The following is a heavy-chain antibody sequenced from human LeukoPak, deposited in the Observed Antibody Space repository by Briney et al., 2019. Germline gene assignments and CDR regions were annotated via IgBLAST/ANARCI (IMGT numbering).Heavy chain of an antibody. Sequence: SETLSLTCAVYGGSFSGYYWSRIRQPPGKGLDWIGEINHSGSTNYNPSLKSRVTISVDTSKNQFSLKLSSVTAADTAVYYCARKPWIQLWSFFDYWGQGTLVTVSS. CDR1: GGSFSGYY. V-gene: IGHV4-34*01. D-gene: IGHD5-18*01. J-gene: IGHJ4*02. CDR2: INHSGST. CDR3: ARKPWIQLWSFFDY.